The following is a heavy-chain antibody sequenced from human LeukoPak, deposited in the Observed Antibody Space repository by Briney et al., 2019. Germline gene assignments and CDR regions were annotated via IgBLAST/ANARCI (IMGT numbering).Heavy chain of an antibody. J-gene: IGHJ5*02. CDR3: AKVQEEYYYDSSGYPGGFDP. D-gene: IGHD3-22*01. CDR1: GFTFSSYG. Sequence: SGGSLRLSCAAAGFTFSSYGMHWVRQAPGKGLEWVAFIRYDGSNKYYADSGKGRFTIPRDNSKNTLYLQMNSLRAEDTAVYYCAKVQEEYYYDSSGYPGGFDPWGQGTLVTVSS. V-gene: IGHV3-30*02. CDR2: IRYDGSNK.